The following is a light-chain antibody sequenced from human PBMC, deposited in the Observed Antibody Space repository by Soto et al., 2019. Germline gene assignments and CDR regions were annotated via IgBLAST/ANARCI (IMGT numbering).Light chain of an antibody. CDR1: QSLMHSDGNTY. V-gene: IGKV2-30*02. Sequence: DVVMTQSPLSLPVTLGQPASISCRSSQSLMHSDGNTYLNWFQQRPGQSPRRLIYEVSDRDSGVPARFSGRGSGTDFTLKISRVEAEDVGVYYCMQGTHWPWTFGQGTEVEIK. CDR3: MQGTHWPWT. CDR2: EVS. J-gene: IGKJ1*01.